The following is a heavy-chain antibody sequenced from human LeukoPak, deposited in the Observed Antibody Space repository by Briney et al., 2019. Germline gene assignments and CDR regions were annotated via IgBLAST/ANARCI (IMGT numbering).Heavy chain of an antibody. CDR2: INPSGGST. Sequence: ASVKVSCKASGYTFTSYYMHWVRQAPGQGLEWMGIINPSGGSTSYAQKFQGRVTMTRDTSTSTAYMELRSLRSDDTAVYYCARSDGSRWNYYYYGIDVWGKGTTVTVSS. J-gene: IGHJ6*04. V-gene: IGHV1-46*01. D-gene: IGHD6-13*01. CDR1: GYTFTSYY. CDR3: ARSDGSRWNYYYYGIDV.